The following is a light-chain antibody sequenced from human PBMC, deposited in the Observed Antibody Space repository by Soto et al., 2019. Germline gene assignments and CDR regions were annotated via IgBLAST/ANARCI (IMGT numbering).Light chain of an antibody. V-gene: IGKV3-20*01. CDR3: QQYGSSRWT. J-gene: IGKJ1*01. CDR2: GAS. CDR1: QSVSSSY. Sequence: EIVLTQSPGTLSLSPGERATLSCRASQSVSSSYLAWYQQKPGQAPRLLIYGASSRATGIPDRFCGSGSGTDFTLTISRLEPEDFAVYYCQQYGSSRWTFGQGTKVEIK.